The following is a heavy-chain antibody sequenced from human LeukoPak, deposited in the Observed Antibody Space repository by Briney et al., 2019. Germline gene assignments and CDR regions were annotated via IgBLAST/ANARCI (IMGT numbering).Heavy chain of an antibody. CDR2: ISSSSSYI. Sequence: GGSPRLSYAASGFTFSSYSMNWVRQAPGKGLEWVSSISSSSSYIYYADSVKGRFTISRDNAKNSLYLQMNSLRAEDTAVYYCARDYGDSRSGFDPWGQGTLVTVSS. CDR1: GFTFSSYS. CDR3: ARDYGDSRSGFDP. V-gene: IGHV3-21*01. D-gene: IGHD4-17*01. J-gene: IGHJ5*02.